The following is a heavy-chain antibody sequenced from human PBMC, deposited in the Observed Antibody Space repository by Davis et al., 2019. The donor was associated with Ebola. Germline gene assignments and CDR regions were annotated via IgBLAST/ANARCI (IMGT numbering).Heavy chain of an antibody. J-gene: IGHJ6*02. CDR3: ARGGYFDWLNRWHYYGMDV. CDR2: IYSGGST. D-gene: IGHD3-9*01. CDR1: GGSISTGDSY. V-gene: IGHV4-30-4*01. Sequence: MPSETLSPTCTVPGGSISTGDSYRSWIRQPPGKGLERIGYIYSGGSTYYNPSLQSRVIISLEPSNNQFSLKVSSVTADDTAVYYCARGGYFDWLNRWHYYGMDVWGQGTTVTVSS.